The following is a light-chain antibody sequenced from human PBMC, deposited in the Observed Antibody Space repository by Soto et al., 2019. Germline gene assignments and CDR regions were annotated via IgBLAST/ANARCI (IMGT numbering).Light chain of an antibody. V-gene: IGKV1-8*01. Sequence: AIRMTQSPSSLSASTGDRVTITFRASQGISSYLAWYQQKPGKAPKLLIYAASTLQSGVPSRFSGSGSGKDFTLTISCLQSEDFATYYCQQYYSYPPWTFGKAAKVDI. CDR1: QGISSY. CDR3: QQYYSYPPWT. J-gene: IGKJ1*01. CDR2: AAS.